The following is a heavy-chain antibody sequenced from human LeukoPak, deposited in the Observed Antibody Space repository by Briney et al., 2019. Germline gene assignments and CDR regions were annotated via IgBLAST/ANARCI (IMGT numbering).Heavy chain of an antibody. D-gene: IGHD6-13*01. V-gene: IGHV4-38-2*02. Sequence: SKTLSLTCTVSGYSISSGYYWGWIRQPPGKGLEWIGNIYHSGSTFYNPSLKSRVTISVDTSKNQFSLKLSSVTAADTAVYYCARGYSSSWYFNWFDPWGQGTLVTVSS. J-gene: IGHJ5*02. CDR1: GYSISSGYY. CDR2: IYHSGST. CDR3: ARGYSSSWYFNWFDP.